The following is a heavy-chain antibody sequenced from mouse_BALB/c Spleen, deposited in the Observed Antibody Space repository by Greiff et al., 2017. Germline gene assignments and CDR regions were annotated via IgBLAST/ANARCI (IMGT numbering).Heavy chain of an antibody. CDR3: ARDASYGNPYAMDY. Sequence: EVKVVESGGGLVQPGGSLRLSCATSGFTFTDYYMSWVRQPPGKALEWLGFIRNKANGYTTEYSASVKGRFTISRDNSQSILYLQMNTLRAEDSATYYCARDASYGNPYAMDYWGQGTSVTVSS. J-gene: IGHJ4*01. CDR1: GFTFTDYY. V-gene: IGHV7-3*02. CDR2: IRNKANGYTT. D-gene: IGHD2-10*01.